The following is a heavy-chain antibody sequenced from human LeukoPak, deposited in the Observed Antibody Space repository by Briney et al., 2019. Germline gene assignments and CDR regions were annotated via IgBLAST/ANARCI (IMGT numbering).Heavy chain of an antibody. D-gene: IGHD3-10*01. V-gene: IGHV4-59*08. CDR1: GGSINDAY. CDR3: ARRHAVTISVWSWGPKKKANEYGLDV. Sequence: PSETLSLTCTVSGGSINDAYWSWIRQSPGRGLAWIGYIDYTGSTNYHPSLRGRVTISLATSKKQFSLTLSSVTAADTAVYYCARRHAVTISVWSWGPKKKANEYGLDVWGQGTTVTVSS. J-gene: IGHJ6*01. CDR2: IDYTGST.